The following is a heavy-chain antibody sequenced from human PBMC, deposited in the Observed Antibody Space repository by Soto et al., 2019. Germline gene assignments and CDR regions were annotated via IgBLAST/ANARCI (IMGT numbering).Heavy chain of an antibody. Sequence: PGGSLRLSCAASGFTFSSYAMSWVRQAPGKGLEWVSAISGSGGSTYYADSVKGRFTISRDNSKNTLYLQMNSLRAEDTAVYYCAKARDSSGYYYLGDNCFDPWGQGTLVTVSS. D-gene: IGHD3-22*01. CDR1: GFTFSSYA. V-gene: IGHV3-23*01. CDR3: AKARDSSGYYYLGDNCFDP. J-gene: IGHJ5*02. CDR2: ISGSGGST.